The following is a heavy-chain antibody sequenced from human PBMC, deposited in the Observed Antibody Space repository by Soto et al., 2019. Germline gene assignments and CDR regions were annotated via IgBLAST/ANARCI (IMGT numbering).Heavy chain of an antibody. V-gene: IGHV4-39*01. CDR1: RGSISSSGYF. CDR2: FYHNGRP. Sequence: QLQLQESGPRLVKPSETLSLICTASRGSISSSGYFWGWIRQPPGKGLEWIGSFYHNGRPRYNQSHESRATISEHKAKNQLSLILPSVTAADTAVYYCARHSDYGCDIRQCGLDIWDQGTMVIVSS. D-gene: IGHD3-16*01. J-gene: IGHJ3*02. CDR3: ARHSDYGCDIRQCGLDI.